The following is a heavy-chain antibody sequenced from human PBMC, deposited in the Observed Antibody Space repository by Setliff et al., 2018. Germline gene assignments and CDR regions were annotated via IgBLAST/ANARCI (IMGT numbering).Heavy chain of an antibody. CDR2: IKHDGSEK. V-gene: IGHV3-7*01. J-gene: IGHJ4*02. Sequence: QPGGSLRLSCAASGFTFSSDPMNWVRQAPGKGLEWVANIKHDGSEKYYVDSVEGRFTISRDNAKNSLSLQMHGLRAEDTAVYYCARVNLNTVDNFYGPRTHYPSYDFWGQGTLVTVSS. CDR1: GFTFSSDP. CDR3: ARVNLNTVDNFYGPRTHYPSYDF. D-gene: IGHD3-10*01.